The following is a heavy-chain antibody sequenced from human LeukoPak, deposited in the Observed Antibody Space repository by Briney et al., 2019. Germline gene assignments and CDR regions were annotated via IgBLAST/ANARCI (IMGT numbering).Heavy chain of an antibody. D-gene: IGHD3-22*01. Sequence: PGESLRLSCAASGFTFSSYSMNWVRQAPGKGLEWVSSISSSSSYIYYADSVKGRFTISRDNAKNSLYLQMNSLRAEDTAVYYCASLYDSLFDIWGQGTMVTVSS. CDR3: ASLYDSLFDI. CDR1: GFTFSSYS. J-gene: IGHJ3*02. CDR2: ISSSSSYI. V-gene: IGHV3-21*01.